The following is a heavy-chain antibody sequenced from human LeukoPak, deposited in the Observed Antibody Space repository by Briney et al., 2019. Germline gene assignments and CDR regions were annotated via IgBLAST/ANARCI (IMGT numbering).Heavy chain of an antibody. J-gene: IGHJ4*02. CDR1: GYTFTSYD. V-gene: IGHV1-2*02. CDR2: MNPNSGGT. CDR3: ARGSSGGYGY. D-gene: IGHD1-26*01. Sequence: ASVKVSCKASGYTFTSYDINWVRQATGQGLEWMGWMNPNSGGTNYAQKFQGRVTMTRDTSISTAYMELSRLRSDDTAVYYCARGSSGGYGYWGQGTLVTVSS.